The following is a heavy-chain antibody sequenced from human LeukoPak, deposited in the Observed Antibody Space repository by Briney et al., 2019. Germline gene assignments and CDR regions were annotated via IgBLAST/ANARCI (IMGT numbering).Heavy chain of an antibody. CDR1: GFTFSSYA. D-gene: IGHD6-13*01. J-gene: IGHJ6*03. CDR2: ISGSGGST. CDR3: AKSSFLDYYYYMDV. V-gene: IGHV3-23*01. Sequence: GGSLRLSCAASGFTFSSYAMSWVRQAPGKGLEWVSDISGSGGSTYYADSVKGRFTISRDNSKNTLYLQMNSLRAEDTAVYYCAKSSFLDYYYYMDVWGKGTTVTVSS.